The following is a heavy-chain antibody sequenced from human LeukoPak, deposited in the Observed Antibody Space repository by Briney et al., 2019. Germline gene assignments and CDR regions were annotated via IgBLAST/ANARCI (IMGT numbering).Heavy chain of an antibody. V-gene: IGHV3-21*01. J-gene: IGHJ4*02. CDR3: ARDLTDYDYVWGSSLYYFDY. D-gene: IGHD3-16*01. CDR2: ISSSSSYI. Sequence: PGKSLRLSCAASGFGFSSYAMHWVRQAPGKGLEWVSSISSSSSYIYYADPVKGRFTISRDNAKNSLYLQMNSLRAEDTAVYYCARDLTDYDYVWGSSLYYFDYWSQGTLVTVSS. CDR1: GFGFSSYA.